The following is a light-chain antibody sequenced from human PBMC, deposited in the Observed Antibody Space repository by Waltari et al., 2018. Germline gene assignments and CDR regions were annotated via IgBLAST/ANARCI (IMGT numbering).Light chain of an antibody. CDR3: QQYYSAPNT. CDR1: QSDFHTNNKNY. CDR2: CAS. J-gene: IGKJ2*01. V-gene: IGKV4-1*01. Sequence: DIVMTQSPDSLAVSLGERATINCNSSQSDFHTNNKNYLHWYQQKPGHPPKLLIYCASTRQSGVPDRFSGSGSGTDFTLAISSLQAEDVAVYYCQQYYSAPNTFGQGTNVEIK.